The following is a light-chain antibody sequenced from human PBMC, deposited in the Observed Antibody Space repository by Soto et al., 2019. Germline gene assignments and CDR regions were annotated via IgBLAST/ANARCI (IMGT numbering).Light chain of an antibody. Sequence: QSALTQPASVSGSPGQSITISCTGTSSDVGGYNYVSWYQQHPGKAPKLVIYDVTKRPSGVPDRFSGSKSGNTASLTVSGLQAEDEADYFCGSYAGTKNFVVFGGGTKLTVL. CDR3: GSYAGTKNFVV. J-gene: IGLJ2*01. V-gene: IGLV2-8*01. CDR2: DVT. CDR1: SSDVGGYNY.